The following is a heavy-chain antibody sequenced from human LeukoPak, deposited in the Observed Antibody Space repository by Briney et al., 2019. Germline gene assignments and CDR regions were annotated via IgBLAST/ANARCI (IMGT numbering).Heavy chain of an antibody. CDR1: GYSISSGYY. J-gene: IGHJ4*02. CDR3: ARDPTDYSDSSGYYSDY. CDR2: IYHSGST. V-gene: IGHV4-38-2*02. Sequence: SETLSLTCTVSGYSISSGYYWGWIRQPPGKGLEWIASIYHSGSTYYNPSLKSRVTISVDTSRNQFSLKLRSVTAADTAVYYCARDPTDYSDSSGYYSDYWGQGTLVTVSS. D-gene: IGHD3-22*01.